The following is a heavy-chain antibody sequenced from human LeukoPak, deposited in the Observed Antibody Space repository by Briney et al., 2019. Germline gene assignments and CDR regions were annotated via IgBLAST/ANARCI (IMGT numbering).Heavy chain of an antibody. Sequence: SVKVSCKASGGTFSSYAISWVRQAPGQGLEWMGGIIPIFGTANYAQKFQGRVTITADESTSTAYMELSSLRSEDTAVYYCATDTDSSGYYYRYYFDYWGQGTLVTVSS. J-gene: IGHJ4*02. V-gene: IGHV1-69*13. CDR3: ATDTDSSGYYYRYYFDY. CDR2: IIPIFGTA. CDR1: GGTFSSYA. D-gene: IGHD3-22*01.